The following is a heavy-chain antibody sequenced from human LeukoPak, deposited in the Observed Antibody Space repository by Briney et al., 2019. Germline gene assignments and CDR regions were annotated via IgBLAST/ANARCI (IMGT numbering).Heavy chain of an antibody. V-gene: IGHV4-61*02. CDR3: ARNVVVVPAAIGQGGLLWYCYMDV. CDR1: GGSISSGSYY. D-gene: IGHD2-2*01. Sequence: SETLSLTCTVSGGSISSGSYYWSWIRQPAGKGLEWIGRIYTSGSTNYNPSLKSRVTISVDTSKNQFSLKLSSVTAADTAVYYCARNVVVVPAAIGQGGLLWYCYMDVWGKGTTVTVSS. CDR2: IYTSGST. J-gene: IGHJ6*03.